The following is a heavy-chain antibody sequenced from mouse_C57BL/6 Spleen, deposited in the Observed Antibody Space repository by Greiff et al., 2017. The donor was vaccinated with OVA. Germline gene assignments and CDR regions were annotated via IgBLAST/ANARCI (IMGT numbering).Heavy chain of an antibody. CDR2: INPNNGGT. Sequence: EVQLQQSGPELVKPGASVKISCKASGYTFTDYYMNWVKQSHGKSLEWIGDINPNNGGTSYNQKFKGKATLTVDKSSSTAYMELRSLTSEDSAVYYGALSNFDYWGKGTTLTVSS. J-gene: IGHJ2*01. V-gene: IGHV1-26*01. CDR1: GYTFTDYY. CDR3: ALSNFDY.